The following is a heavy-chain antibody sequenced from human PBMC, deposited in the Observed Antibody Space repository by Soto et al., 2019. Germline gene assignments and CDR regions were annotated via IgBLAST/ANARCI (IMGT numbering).Heavy chain of an antibody. V-gene: IGHV1-8*01. J-gene: IGHJ6*02. CDR1: GYTFTSYD. CDR2: MNPNSGNT. D-gene: IGHD2-2*02. CDR3: ATLGYCSSTSCYRGYYYYGMDV. Sequence: ASVKVSCKASGYTFTSYDINWVRQATGQGLEWMGWMNPNSGNTGYAQKFQGRVTMTRNTSISTAYMALSSLRSEDTAVYYCATLGYCSSTSCYRGYYYYGMDVWGQGTTVTVSS.